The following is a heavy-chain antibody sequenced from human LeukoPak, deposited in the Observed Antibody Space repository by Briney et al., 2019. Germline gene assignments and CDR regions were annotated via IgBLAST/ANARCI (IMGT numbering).Heavy chain of an antibody. CDR1: GFTFSSYG. V-gene: IGHV3-30*03. J-gene: IGHJ4*02. Sequence: PGGSLRLSCTASGFTFSSYGIHWVRQAPGKGLEWMSVISSDGSKNFYVDSVKGRFTISRDNAKNSLYLQMNSLRAEDTAVYYCAGEPIVTAGIVGYYWGQGTLATVSS. CDR2: ISSDGSKN. CDR3: AGEPIVTAGIVGYY. D-gene: IGHD2-2*01.